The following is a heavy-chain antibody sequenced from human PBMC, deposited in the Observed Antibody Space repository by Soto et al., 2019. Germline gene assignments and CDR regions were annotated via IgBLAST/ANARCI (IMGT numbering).Heavy chain of an antibody. D-gene: IGHD3-3*01. V-gene: IGHV4-34*01. CDR1: NGSFTDYF. CDR3: VARGMTYDFLSGPHPFDP. J-gene: IGHJ5*02. CDR2: INHRGGA. Sequence: PSETLSLTCAAHNGSFTDYFWTWIRQSPGRGLEWIGDINHRGGATYNPSLRSRVTISIDTSKNHFSLSLRSLTAADTAVYYCVARGMTYDFLSGPHPFDPWGHGTLVTV.